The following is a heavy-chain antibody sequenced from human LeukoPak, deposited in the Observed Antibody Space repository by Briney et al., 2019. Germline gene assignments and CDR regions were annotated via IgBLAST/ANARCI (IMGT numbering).Heavy chain of an antibody. CDR2: IYYSGST. CDR1: GGSINSGDYY. J-gene: IGHJ5*02. D-gene: IGHD2-2*01. CDR3: ARGSRVPAAMGWWFDP. Sequence: KSSETLSLTCTVSGGSINSGDYYWVWIRQPPGKGLEWIGSIYYSGSTYYNPSLKSRVTISVDTSKNQFSLKLSSVTAADTAVYYCARGSRVPAAMGWWFDPWGQGTLVTVSS. V-gene: IGHV4-39*07.